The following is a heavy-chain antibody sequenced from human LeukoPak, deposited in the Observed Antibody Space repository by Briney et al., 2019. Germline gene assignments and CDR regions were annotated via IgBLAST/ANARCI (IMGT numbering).Heavy chain of an antibody. CDR3: ARDRCTNGICYMGIYFQH. J-gene: IGHJ1*01. CDR2: TIPILGIA. V-gene: IGHV1-69*04. CDR1: GGTFTSYA. Sequence: SVKLSCKASGGTFTSYAISWVRQAPGQGLEWMGRTIPILGIANYAQKFQGRVTITADKSTSTAYMELGGLRSEHTAEYYCARDRCTNGICYMGIYFQHSGQGRLVTVSS. D-gene: IGHD2-8*01.